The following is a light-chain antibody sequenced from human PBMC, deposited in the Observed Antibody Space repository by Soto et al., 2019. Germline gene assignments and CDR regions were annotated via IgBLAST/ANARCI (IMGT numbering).Light chain of an antibody. CDR2: GAS. CDR3: QQYDSFGA. Sequence: IVLTQSPATLSLSPGERATLSCRASESVSTNLAWYQQKAGQAPRLLIYGASTRATGIPARFSGSGSGTDFTLTISRLEPEDFAVYYCQQYDSFGAFGEGTKVDNK. V-gene: IGKV3-20*01. CDR1: ESVSTN. J-gene: IGKJ1*01.